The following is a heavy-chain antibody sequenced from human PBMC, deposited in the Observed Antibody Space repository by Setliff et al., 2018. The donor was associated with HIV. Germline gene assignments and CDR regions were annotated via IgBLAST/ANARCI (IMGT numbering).Heavy chain of an antibody. Sequence: PSETLSLTCTVSGGSISSGGYYWSWIRQHPGKGLEWIGEINHSGSTNYNPSLKSRVTISVDTSKNQFSLKLRSVTAADTAVYYCARETYYYDNPQYYYYYMDVWGKGTTVTVSS. J-gene: IGHJ6*03. CDR3: ARETYYYDNPQYYYYYMDV. CDR1: GGSISSGGYY. CDR2: INHSGST. V-gene: IGHV4-31*03. D-gene: IGHD3-22*01.